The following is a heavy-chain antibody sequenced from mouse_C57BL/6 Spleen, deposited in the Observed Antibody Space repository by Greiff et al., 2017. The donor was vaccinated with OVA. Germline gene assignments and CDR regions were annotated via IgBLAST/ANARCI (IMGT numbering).Heavy chain of an antibody. CDR1: GYAFSSSW. Sequence: QVQLQQSGPELVKPGASVKISCKASGYAFSSSWMNWVKQRPGKGLEWIGRIYPGDGDTNYNGKFKGKATLTADKSSSTAYMHLSSLTSEDSAVXCCARSDYYGSRDWFAYWGQGTLVTVSA. D-gene: IGHD1-1*01. CDR3: ARSDYYGSRDWFAY. J-gene: IGHJ3*01. CDR2: IYPGDGDT. V-gene: IGHV1-82*01.